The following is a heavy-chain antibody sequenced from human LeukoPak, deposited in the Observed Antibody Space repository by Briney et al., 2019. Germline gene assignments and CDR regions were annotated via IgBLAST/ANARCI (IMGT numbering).Heavy chain of an antibody. D-gene: IGHD5-24*01. CDR1: GFTFSSYW. Sequence: GGSLRLSCAASGFTFSSYWMSWVRQAPGKGLEWVANIKQDGSEKYYVDSVKGRLTVSRDNSKNTLYLQINSLRDEDTAVYYCAKDDAWLQYNDWGQGTLVTVSS. V-gene: IGHV3-7*03. CDR2: IKQDGSEK. J-gene: IGHJ4*02. CDR3: AKDDAWLQYND.